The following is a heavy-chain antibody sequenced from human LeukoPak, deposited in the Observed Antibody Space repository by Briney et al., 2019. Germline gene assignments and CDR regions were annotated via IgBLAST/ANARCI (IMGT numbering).Heavy chain of an antibody. CDR1: GYSFTNYW. CDR2: IYPGDSDT. V-gene: IGHV5-51*01. CDR3: ARGGRWLVRNLDAHFDY. D-gene: IGHD5-24*01. J-gene: IGHJ4*02. Sequence: GEPLKISCKSSGYSFTNYWIGWVRQMPGKGLEWMGIIYPGDSDTRYSPSFQGQVTISADKSISTAYLQWSSLKASDTATYYCARGGRWLVRNLDAHFDYWGQGTLATVSS.